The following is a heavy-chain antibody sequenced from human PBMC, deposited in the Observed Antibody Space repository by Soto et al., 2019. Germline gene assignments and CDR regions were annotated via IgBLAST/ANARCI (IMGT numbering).Heavy chain of an antibody. CDR2: ISAYNGNT. V-gene: IGHV1-18*01. Sequence: ASVKVSCKASGYTFTSYGISWVRQAPGQGLEWMGWISAYNGNTNYAQKLQGRVTMTTDTSTSTAYMELRSLRSDDTAVYYCARAGAHYGGNLNFDYWGQGTLVTVSS. D-gene: IGHD4-17*01. J-gene: IGHJ4*02. CDR3: ARAGAHYGGNLNFDY. CDR1: GYTFTSYG.